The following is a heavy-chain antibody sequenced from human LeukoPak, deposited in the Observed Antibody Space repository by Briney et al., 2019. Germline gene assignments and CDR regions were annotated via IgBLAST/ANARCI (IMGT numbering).Heavy chain of an antibody. D-gene: IGHD3-10*01. Sequence: PGGSLRLSCAASGFTFSSYGMHWVRQAPGKGLEWVAVISYDGSNKYYADSVKGRFTISRDNSKSTLYLQMNSLRAEDTAVYYRAKGWFGELLSTNFDYWGQGTLVTVSS. CDR1: GFTFSSYG. CDR3: AKGWFGELLSTNFDY. V-gene: IGHV3-30*18. J-gene: IGHJ4*02. CDR2: ISYDGSNK.